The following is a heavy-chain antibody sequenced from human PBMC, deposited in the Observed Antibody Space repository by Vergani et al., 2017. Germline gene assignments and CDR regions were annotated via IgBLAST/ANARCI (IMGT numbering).Heavy chain of an antibody. CDR3: AGGRGSSSRHYYYYYMDV. J-gene: IGHJ6*03. Sequence: QLQLQESGPGLVKPSETLSLTCTVSGGSISSSSYYWGWIRQPPGKGLEWIGSIYYSGSTYYNPSLKSRVTISVDTSKNQFSLKLSSVAAADTAVYYCAGGRGSSSRHYYYYYMDVWGKGTTVTVSS. CDR1: GGSISSSSYY. CDR2: IYYSGST. D-gene: IGHD6-6*01. V-gene: IGHV4-39*07.